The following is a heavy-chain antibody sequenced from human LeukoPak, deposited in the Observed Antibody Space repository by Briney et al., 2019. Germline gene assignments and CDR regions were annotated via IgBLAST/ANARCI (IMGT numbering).Heavy chain of an antibody. Sequence: SETLSLTCTVSGGSISSSGYYWGWIRQPPGKGLEWIASIYYSGSTYYNPSLKSRFTISVDTAKNTLSLKLSSLTAADTAVYYCARHEYSGSYYGLSWFDPWGQGTLVTVSS. J-gene: IGHJ5*02. V-gene: IGHV4-39*01. CDR3: ARHEYSGSYYGLSWFDP. D-gene: IGHD1-26*01. CDR1: GGSISSSGYY. CDR2: IYYSGST.